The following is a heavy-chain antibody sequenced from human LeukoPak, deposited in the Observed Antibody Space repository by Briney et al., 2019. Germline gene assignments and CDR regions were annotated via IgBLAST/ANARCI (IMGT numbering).Heavy chain of an antibody. D-gene: IGHD6-13*01. J-gene: IGHJ6*02. CDR3: AKDSRWGSRVYYYHGMDV. CDR1: GFTFSSYG. V-gene: IGHV3-30*18. CDR2: ISYDGSNK. Sequence: GGSLRLSCAASGFTFSSYGMHWVRQAPGKGLEWVAVISYDGSNKYYADPVKGRFTISRDNSKNTLYLQMNSLRAEDTAVYYCAKDSRWGSRVYYYHGMDVWGQGTTVTVSS.